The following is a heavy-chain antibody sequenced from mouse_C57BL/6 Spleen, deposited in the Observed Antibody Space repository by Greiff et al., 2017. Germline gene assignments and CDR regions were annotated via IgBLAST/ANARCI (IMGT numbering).Heavy chain of an antibody. CDR1: GYTFTSYG. CDR3: ARGDSKRFAY. D-gene: IGHD2-5*01. J-gene: IGHJ3*01. Sequence: QVQLKESGAELARPGASVKLSCKASGYTFTSYGISWVKQRPGQGLEWIGEIYPRSGNTYYNEKFKGKATLTADKSSSTAYMELRSLTSEDTAVYFCARGDSKRFAYWGQGTLVTVSA. CDR2: IYPRSGNT. V-gene: IGHV1-81*01.